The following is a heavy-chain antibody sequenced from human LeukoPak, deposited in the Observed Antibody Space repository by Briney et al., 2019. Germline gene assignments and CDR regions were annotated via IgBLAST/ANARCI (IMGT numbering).Heavy chain of an antibody. CDR3: AKSNPRLRWYLDY. D-gene: IGHD4-23*01. V-gene: IGHV3-23*01. CDR2: ISGSGGST. Sequence: GGSLRLSCAASGFTCSSYAMSWVRQAPGKGLEWVSAISGSGGSTYYADSVKGRFTISRDNSTTTLYLQMNSLRAEDTAVYYCAKSNPRLRWYLDYWGQGTLVTVSS. CDR1: GFTCSSYA. J-gene: IGHJ4*02.